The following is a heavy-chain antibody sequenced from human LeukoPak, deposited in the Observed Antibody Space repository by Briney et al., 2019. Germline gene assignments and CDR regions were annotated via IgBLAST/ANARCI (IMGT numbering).Heavy chain of an antibody. Sequence: SETLSLXCTVSGGSISSGDYYWNWIRQPPGKGLEWIGYIYYSGSTYYNPSLKSRVTISVDTSKNQFSLKLSSVTAADTAVYYCARRVLEWELLTHFDYWGQGTLVTVSS. D-gene: IGHD1-26*01. CDR2: IYYSGST. J-gene: IGHJ4*02. CDR1: GGSISSGDYY. V-gene: IGHV4-30-4*08. CDR3: ARRVLEWELLTHFDY.